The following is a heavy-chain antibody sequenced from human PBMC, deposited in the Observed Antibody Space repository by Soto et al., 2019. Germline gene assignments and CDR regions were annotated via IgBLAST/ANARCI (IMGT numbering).Heavy chain of an antibody. Sequence: QVQLVESGGGVVQPGRSLRLSCAASGFTFSSYGMHWVRQAPGKGLEWVAVIWYDGSNKYYADSVKGRFTISRDNSKNTLYLQMNSLRAEDTAVYYCAREPGAGPSPLCWYFDLWGRGTLVTVSS. V-gene: IGHV3-33*01. D-gene: IGHD6-19*01. CDR3: AREPGAGPSPLCWYFDL. J-gene: IGHJ2*01. CDR1: GFTFSSYG. CDR2: IWYDGSNK.